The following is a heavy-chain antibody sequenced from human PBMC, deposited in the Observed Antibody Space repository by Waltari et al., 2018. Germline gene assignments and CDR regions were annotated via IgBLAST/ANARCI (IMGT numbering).Heavy chain of an antibody. D-gene: IGHD2-15*01. Sequence: EVQLVESGGGLVQPGGSLRLSCAASGFTFSSYWMSWVRQAPGKGLEWVANIKQDGSEKYYVDSVKGRFTISRDNAKNSLYLQMNSLRAEDTAVYYCARAGIVVVVAADYWGQGTLVTVSS. J-gene: IGHJ4*02. CDR2: IKQDGSEK. CDR1: GFTFSSYW. CDR3: ARAGIVVVVAADY. V-gene: IGHV3-7*01.